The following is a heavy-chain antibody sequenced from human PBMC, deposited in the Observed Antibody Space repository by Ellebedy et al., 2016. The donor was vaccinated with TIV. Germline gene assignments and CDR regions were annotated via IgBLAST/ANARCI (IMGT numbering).Heavy chain of an antibody. V-gene: IGHV3-11*06. Sequence: GGSLRLXXAASGFTFSDYYMSWIRQAPGKGLEWVSYISSSSSYIYYADSVKGRFTISRDNAKNSLYLQMNSLRAEDTAVYYCARWALIHYGMDVWGQGTTVTVSS. J-gene: IGHJ6*02. CDR1: GFTFSDYY. D-gene: IGHD3-16*01. CDR3: ARWALIHYGMDV. CDR2: ISSSSSYI.